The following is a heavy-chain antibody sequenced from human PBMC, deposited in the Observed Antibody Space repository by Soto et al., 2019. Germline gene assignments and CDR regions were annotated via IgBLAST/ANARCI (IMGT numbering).Heavy chain of an antibody. D-gene: IGHD2-15*01. CDR2: IYYSGST. CDR3: ARGCSGGSCYSGISLHYAFDI. CDR1: GGSISSGGYY. Sequence: TSETLSLTCTVSGGSISSGGYYWSWIRQHPGKGLEWIGYIYYSGSTYYNPSLKSRVTISVDTSKNQFSLKLSSVTAADTAVYYCARGCSGGSCYSGISLHYAFDIWGQGTMVTVSS. J-gene: IGHJ3*02. V-gene: IGHV4-31*03.